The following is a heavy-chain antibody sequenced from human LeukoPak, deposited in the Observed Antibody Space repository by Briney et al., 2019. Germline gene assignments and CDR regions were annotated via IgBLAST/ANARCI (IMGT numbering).Heavy chain of an antibody. CDR2: INAGNGNT. V-gene: IGHV1-3*01. D-gene: IGHD6-19*01. Sequence: ASVKVSCKASGYTFTSYAMHWVRQAPGQRLEWMGWINAGNGNTKYSQKFQGRVTITRDTSASTAYMELSSLRSEDTAVYYCARDEGLAVAGEYDYWGQGTLVTVSS. CDR1: GYTFTSYA. J-gene: IGHJ4*02. CDR3: ARDEGLAVAGEYDY.